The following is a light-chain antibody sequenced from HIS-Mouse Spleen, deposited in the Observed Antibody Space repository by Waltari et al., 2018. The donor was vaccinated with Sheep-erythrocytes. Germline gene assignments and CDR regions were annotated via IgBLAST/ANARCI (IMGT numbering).Light chain of an antibody. Sequence: QSALTQPRSVSGSPGQLVTISCTGTSSDVGGYNYVSWYQQHPGQAPNLMIYDVSKRPSGVPVRFSGSKSGNTASLTISGLQAEDEADYYCCSYAGSYNHVFATGTKVTVL. J-gene: IGLJ1*01. V-gene: IGLV2-11*01. CDR3: CSYAGSYNHV. CDR2: DVS. CDR1: SSDVGGYNY.